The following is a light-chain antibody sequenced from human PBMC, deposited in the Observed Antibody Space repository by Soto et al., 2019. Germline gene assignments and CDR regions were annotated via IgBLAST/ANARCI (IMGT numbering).Light chain of an antibody. Sequence: EVGLTQSPGTVSLSTGERATLSCRASQSVSSSYLAWYQQKPGQAPRLLIYDASNRATGIPARFSGSGSGTDFTLTISSLEPEDFAVYYCQQRSNWPALTFGGGTKVDI. CDR2: DAS. CDR1: QSVSSSY. V-gene: IGKV3-11*01. J-gene: IGKJ4*01. CDR3: QQRSNWPALT.